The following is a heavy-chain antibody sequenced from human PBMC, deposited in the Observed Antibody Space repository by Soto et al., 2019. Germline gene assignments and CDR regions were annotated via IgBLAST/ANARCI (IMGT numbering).Heavy chain of an antibody. Sequence: WGSLRLSCAASGFTISSNYMSWARQAPGKGLECVSLIYSGGGTNYADSVKDRFTISRDNSKNTLYLQMNSLRVEDTAVFYCARVFGQLGYFDSWGQGTLVTVSS. D-gene: IGHD3-10*02. CDR2: IYSGGGT. J-gene: IGHJ4*02. V-gene: IGHV3-66*01. CDR1: GFTISSNY. CDR3: ARVFGQLGYFDS.